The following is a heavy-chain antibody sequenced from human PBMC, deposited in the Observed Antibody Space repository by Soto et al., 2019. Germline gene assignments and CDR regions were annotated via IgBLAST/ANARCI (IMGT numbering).Heavy chain of an antibody. D-gene: IGHD3-10*01. Sequence: ASVKVSCKAPGYTLTSYYMHWVRQAPGQGLEWMGWINPNSGGTNYAQKFQGWVTMTRDTSISTAYMELSRLRSDDTAVYYCARDFVITMAPSYGMDVWGQGTTVTVSS. CDR2: INPNSGGT. J-gene: IGHJ6*02. CDR3: ARDFVITMAPSYGMDV. V-gene: IGHV1-2*04. CDR1: GYTLTSYY.